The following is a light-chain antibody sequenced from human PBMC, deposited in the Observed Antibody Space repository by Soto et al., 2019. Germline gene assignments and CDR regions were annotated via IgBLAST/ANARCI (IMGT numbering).Light chain of an antibody. CDR3: SSYTSSSTYV. CDR2: DVT. CDR1: SSDVGGYNY. V-gene: IGLV2-14*01. J-gene: IGLJ1*01. Sequence: QSALTQPASVSGSPGQSITISCTGTSSDVGGYNYVSWYQQHPGKVPKLMIYDVTNRPSGISNRFSASKSGNTATLTISGLQAEDEADYYCSSYTSSSTYVFGTGTKATVL.